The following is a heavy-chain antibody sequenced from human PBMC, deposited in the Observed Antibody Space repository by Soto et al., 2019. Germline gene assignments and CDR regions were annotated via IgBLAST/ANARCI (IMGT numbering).Heavy chain of an antibody. CDR3: ARTRAVWFDP. J-gene: IGHJ5*02. D-gene: IGHD6-19*01. V-gene: IGHV4-39*01. Sequence: QLQLQESGPGLVKPSETLSLTCTVSGGSISSSSYYWGWIRQPPGKGLGWIGSIYYSGSTYYNPSHKSRVTISVDTSNNQFTLKLSSVTAADTAVYYCARTRAVWFDPWGQGTLVTVSS. CDR2: IYYSGST. CDR1: GGSISSSSYY.